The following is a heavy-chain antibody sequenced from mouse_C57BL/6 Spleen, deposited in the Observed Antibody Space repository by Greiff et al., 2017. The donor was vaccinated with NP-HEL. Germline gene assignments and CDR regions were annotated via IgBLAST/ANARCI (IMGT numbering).Heavy chain of an antibody. V-gene: IGHV5-4*01. CDR3: ARDGRGRGYFDY. J-gene: IGHJ2*01. Sequence: EVKLMESGGGLVKPGGSLKLSCAASGFTFSSYAMSWVRQTPEKRLEWVATISDGGSYTYYPDNVKGRFTISRDNAKNNLYLQLSQLKSEDTAMYYCARDGRGRGYFDYWGQGTTLTVSS. CDR1: GFTFSSYA. CDR2: ISDGGSYT. D-gene: IGHD3-3*01.